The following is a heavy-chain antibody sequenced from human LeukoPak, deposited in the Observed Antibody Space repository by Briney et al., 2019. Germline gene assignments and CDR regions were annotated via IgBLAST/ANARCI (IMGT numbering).Heavy chain of an antibody. D-gene: IGHD1-20*01. Sequence: PGGSLRLSCIVSGFTLGDYAIYWVRQAPGKGLEWVSGISWNSGRIGYADSVKGRFTISRDNAKNSLYLQMNSLRVEDTALYYCAKGYGYSTNWITEGFDYWGQGTLVTVSS. CDR1: GFTLGDYA. CDR3: AKGYGYSTNWITEGFDY. CDR2: ISWNSGRI. J-gene: IGHJ4*02. V-gene: IGHV3-9*01.